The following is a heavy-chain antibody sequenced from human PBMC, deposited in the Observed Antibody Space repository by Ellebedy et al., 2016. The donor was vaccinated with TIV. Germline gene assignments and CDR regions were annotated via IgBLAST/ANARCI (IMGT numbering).Heavy chain of an antibody. V-gene: IGHV3-23*01. Sequence: GESLKISCVASGFNFDSNAMSWVRQTPGKGLEWVAGIGGDDHTHYAHFVEGRFTISRDRSKSTLHLEMSRLGVEDTAVYYCAKDLSWWSANDYWGQGALVTVSS. CDR2: IGGDDHT. J-gene: IGHJ4*02. CDR1: GFNFDSNA. CDR3: AKDLSWWSANDY. D-gene: IGHD3-16*01.